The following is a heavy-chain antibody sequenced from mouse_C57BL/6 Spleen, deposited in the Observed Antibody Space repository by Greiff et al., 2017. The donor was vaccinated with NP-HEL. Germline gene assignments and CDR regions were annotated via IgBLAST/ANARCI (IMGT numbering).Heavy chain of an antibody. D-gene: IGHD3-2*02. J-gene: IGHJ3*01. V-gene: IGHV1-15*01. Sequence: QVQLKESGAELVRPGASVTLSCKASGYTFTDYEMHWVKQTPVHGLEWIGAIDPETGGTAYNQKFKGKAILTADKSSSTAYMELRSLTSEDSAVYYCTRGVTAQATGFAYWGQGTLVTVSA. CDR2: IDPETGGT. CDR1: GYTFTDYE. CDR3: TRGVTAQATGFAY.